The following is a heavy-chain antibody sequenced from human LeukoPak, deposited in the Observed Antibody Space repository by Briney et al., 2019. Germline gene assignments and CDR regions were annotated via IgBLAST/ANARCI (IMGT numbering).Heavy chain of an antibody. D-gene: IGHD3-22*01. Sequence: PGGSLRLSCAASGFTFSSYAMSWVRQAPGKGLEWVSAISGSGGSTYYADSVKGRFTISRDNSKNTLYLQMNSLRAEDTAVYYCARTATYYYNSSGYSAGLTRHFDYWGQGTLVTVSS. V-gene: IGHV3-23*01. J-gene: IGHJ4*02. CDR1: GFTFSSYA. CDR2: ISGSGGST. CDR3: ARTATYYYNSSGYSAGLTRHFDY.